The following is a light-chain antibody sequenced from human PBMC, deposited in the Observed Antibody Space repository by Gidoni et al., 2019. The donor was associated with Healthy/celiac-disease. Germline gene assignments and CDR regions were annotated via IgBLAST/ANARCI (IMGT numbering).Light chain of an antibody. V-gene: IGKV1-39*01. CDR1: QSISSY. J-gene: IGKJ2*01. Sequence: DIQMTQSPSSLSASVGDRVTITCRASQSISSYLNWYQQKPGKAPKLLIYAASSLQSGVPSRFSGSGSGTDFTLTISSLQPEDFATYYCQQSYSXXXXFGQGTKLE. CDR3: QQSYSXXXX. CDR2: AAS.